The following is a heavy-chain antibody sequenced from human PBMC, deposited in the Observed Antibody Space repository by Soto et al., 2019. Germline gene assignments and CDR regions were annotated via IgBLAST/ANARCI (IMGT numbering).Heavy chain of an antibody. V-gene: IGHV1-2*02. J-gene: IGHJ4*02. CDR2: INPNSGGT. CDR1: GYTFTGYY. CDR3: ARVWTGGNIVVVPAAILPLDY. D-gene: IGHD2-2*01. Sequence: QVQLVQSGAEVKKPGASVKVSCKASGYTFTGYYMHWVRQAPGQGLEWMGWINPNSGGTNYAQKFQGRVTMTRDTSISTAYMELSRLRSDDTAVYYCARVWTGGNIVVVPAAILPLDYWGQGTLVTVSS.